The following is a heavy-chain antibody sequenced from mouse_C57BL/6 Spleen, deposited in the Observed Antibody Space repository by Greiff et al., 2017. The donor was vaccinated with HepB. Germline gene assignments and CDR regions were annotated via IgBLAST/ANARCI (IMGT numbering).Heavy chain of an antibody. Sequence: VQLQQSGAELVKPGASVKLSCKASGYTFTSYWMQWVKQRPGQGLEWIGEIDPSDSYTNYNQKFKGKATLTVDTSSSTAYMQLSSLTSEDSAVYYCARDYYGSSSGYFDVWGTGTTVTVSS. J-gene: IGHJ1*03. CDR1: GYTFTSYW. V-gene: IGHV1-50*01. D-gene: IGHD1-1*01. CDR2: IDPSDSYT. CDR3: ARDYYGSSSGYFDV.